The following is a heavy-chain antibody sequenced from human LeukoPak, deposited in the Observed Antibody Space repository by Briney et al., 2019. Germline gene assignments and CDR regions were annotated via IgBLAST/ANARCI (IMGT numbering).Heavy chain of an antibody. CDR1: GFTFSSYG. Sequence: GRSLRLSCAASGFTFSSYGMHWVRQAPGKGLEWVAVISYDESNKYYADSVKGRFTISRDNSKNTLYLQMNSLRAEDTAVYYCAKDLGSYCSGGSCYGFDYWGQGTLVTVSS. CDR3: AKDLGSYCSGGSCYGFDY. V-gene: IGHV3-30*18. CDR2: ISYDESNK. J-gene: IGHJ4*02. D-gene: IGHD2-15*01.